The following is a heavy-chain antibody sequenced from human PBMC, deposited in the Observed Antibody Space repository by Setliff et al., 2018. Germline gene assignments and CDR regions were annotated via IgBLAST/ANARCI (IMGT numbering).Heavy chain of an antibody. Sequence: SETLSLTCAVYGGSFSDYNWSWIRQPPGKGLEWIGEINHSGSTNYNPALKSRVTISVDTSKNQFSLKLTSVTAADTAVYYCATTTLGRYCFGGNCYFGYWGQGTLVTVSS. CDR1: GGSFSDYN. J-gene: IGHJ4*02. D-gene: IGHD2-15*01. V-gene: IGHV4-34*01. CDR3: ATTTLGRYCFGGNCYFGY. CDR2: INHSGST.